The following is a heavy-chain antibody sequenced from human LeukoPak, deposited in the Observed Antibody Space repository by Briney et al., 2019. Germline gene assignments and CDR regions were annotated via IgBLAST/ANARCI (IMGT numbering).Heavy chain of an antibody. CDR2: VYHRDGTS. D-gene: IGHD3-10*01. Sequence: SETLSLTCAVSSYNINSGNSWGWVRQPPGKGLEWIGSVYHRDGTSYSSPSLNSRLTISVDTSQNQFSLTLTSVTAADTAVYYCVHFYGSGTYPYYFDYWGQGTLVTVSA. CDR3: VHFYGSGTYPYYFDY. V-gene: IGHV4-38-2*01. CDR1: SYNINSGNS. J-gene: IGHJ4*02.